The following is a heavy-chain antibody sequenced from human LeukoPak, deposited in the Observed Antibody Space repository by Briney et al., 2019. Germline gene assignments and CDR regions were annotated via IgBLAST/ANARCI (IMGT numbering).Heavy chain of an antibody. D-gene: IGHD3-10*01. Sequence: GASVKVSCKASGGTFSSYAISWVRQAPGQGLEWMGGIIPIFGTANYAQKFQGRVTITADKSTSTAYMELSSLRSEDTAVYYCARAGSWRSITMVRGVIINWFDPWGQGTLVTVSS. V-gene: IGHV1-69*06. J-gene: IGHJ5*02. CDR1: GGTFSSYA. CDR3: ARAGSWRSITMVRGVIINWFDP. CDR2: IIPIFGTA.